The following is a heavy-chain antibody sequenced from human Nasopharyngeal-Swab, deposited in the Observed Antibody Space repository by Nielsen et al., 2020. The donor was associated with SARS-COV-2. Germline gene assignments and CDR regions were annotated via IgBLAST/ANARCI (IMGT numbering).Heavy chain of an antibody. Sequence: SETLSLTCTVSGGSISSSSNYWGWIRQPPGKGLEWIGSIYYSGSTYYSPSLKSRVTISVDTSKNQFPLKLSPVTAADTAVYYCASNYYDISGYYFWFDPWGQGTLVTVSS. J-gene: IGHJ5*02. V-gene: IGHV4-39*01. CDR2: IYYSGST. D-gene: IGHD3-22*01. CDR3: ASNYYDISGYYFWFDP. CDR1: GGSISSSSNY.